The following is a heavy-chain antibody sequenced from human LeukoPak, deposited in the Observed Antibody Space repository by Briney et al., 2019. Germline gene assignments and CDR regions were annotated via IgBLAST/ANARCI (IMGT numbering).Heavy chain of an antibody. CDR2: MYYSGST. CDR1: GGSISTYY. V-gene: IGHV4-59*08. Sequence: PSETLSLTCTVSGGSISTYYWSWIRQPPGKGLEWIGYMYYSGSTNYNPSLKSRVTISVDTSKNQFSLKLSSVTAADTAVYYCARHSPDCPGGSCTDYYYYYYMDVWGKGTTVTISS. CDR3: ARHSPDCPGGSCTDYYYYYYMDV. D-gene: IGHD2-15*01. J-gene: IGHJ6*03.